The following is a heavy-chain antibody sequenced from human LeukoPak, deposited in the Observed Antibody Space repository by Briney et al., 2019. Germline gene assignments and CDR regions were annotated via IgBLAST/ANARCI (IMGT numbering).Heavy chain of an antibody. Sequence: GSLRLSCAASGFTFSSYAMSWVRQAPGKGLEWVSAISGSGGSTYYADSVKGRFTISRDNSKNMLYLHMNSLRAEDTAVYYCAKPRIAVPGNDYFDYWGQGTLVTVSS. V-gene: IGHV3-23*01. CDR1: GFTFSSYA. CDR2: ISGSGGST. J-gene: IGHJ4*02. D-gene: IGHD6-19*01. CDR3: AKPRIAVPGNDYFDY.